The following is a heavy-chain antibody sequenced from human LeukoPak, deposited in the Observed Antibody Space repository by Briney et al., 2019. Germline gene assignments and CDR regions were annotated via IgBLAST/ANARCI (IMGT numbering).Heavy chain of an antibody. CDR1: SGSISSSSYY. CDR3: ARGGLDLTPFDY. J-gene: IGHJ4*02. D-gene: IGHD3-9*01. Sequence: AETLSLTCTVSSGSISSSSYYWGWIRQSPGKGLEWIGSIYYSGSTYYNPSLKSRVTISVDTSKNQFSLRLSSVTAADTAVYFCARGGLDLTPFDYWGQGTLVTVSS. V-gene: IGHV4-39*07. CDR2: IYYSGST.